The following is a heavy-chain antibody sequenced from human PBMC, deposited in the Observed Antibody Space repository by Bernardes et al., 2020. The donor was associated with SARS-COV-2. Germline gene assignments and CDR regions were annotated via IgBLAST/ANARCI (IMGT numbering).Heavy chain of an antibody. J-gene: IGHJ3*01. CDR3: AKRKLIFMMYAANDAFDL. Sequence: WGSLRLSCAASGFSFNNYGMHWVRQAPGKGLEWVALISYEGSRKYYADSVKGRFTISRDSYKNTLYLQMDSLGLEDTAVYYCAKRKLIFMMYAANDAFDLWGQGTLVTVSS. CDR1: GFSFNNYG. D-gene: IGHD2-8*01. CDR2: ISYEGSRK. V-gene: IGHV3-30*18.